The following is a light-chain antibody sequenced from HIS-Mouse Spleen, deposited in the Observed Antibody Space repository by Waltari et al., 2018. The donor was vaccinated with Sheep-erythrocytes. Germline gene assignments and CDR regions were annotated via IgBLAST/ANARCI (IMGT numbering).Light chain of an antibody. J-gene: IGLJ2*01. CDR3: SSYTSSSTQV. V-gene: IGLV2-14*01. CDR2: EFS. CDR1: SSDVGGYNY. Sequence: QSALTQPASVSGSPGQSITISCTGTSSDVGGYNYVSWYQQHPGKAPNLLSYEFSNRPSGVSNRFSGYKSGNTASLTISGLQAEDEADYYCSSYTSSSTQVFGGGTKLTVL.